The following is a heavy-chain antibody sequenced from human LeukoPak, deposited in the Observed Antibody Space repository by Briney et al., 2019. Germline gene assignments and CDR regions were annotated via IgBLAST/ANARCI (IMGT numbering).Heavy chain of an antibody. J-gene: IGHJ5*02. D-gene: IGHD2-2*01. CDR2: ISGSGDST. CDR3: ARGPCSSTSCYLPPDP. Sequence: GGSLRLSCAASGFTFSNYAMSWVRQAPGKGLEWVSTISGSGDSTYYADSVKGRFTISRDNSKNTLYLQMNSLRAEDTAVYYCARGPCSSTSCYLPPDPWGQGTLVTVSS. CDR1: GFTFSNYA. V-gene: IGHV3-23*01.